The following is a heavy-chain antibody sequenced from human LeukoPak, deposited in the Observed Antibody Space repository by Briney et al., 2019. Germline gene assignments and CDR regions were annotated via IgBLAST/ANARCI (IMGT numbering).Heavy chain of an antibody. CDR2: ISSSSRYI. CDR3: ARGSGSPRYMDV. Sequence: GGSLRLSCAASGFTFSSYSMNWVRQAPGKGLEWVSSISSSSRYIYYADSVKGRFTISRDNAKNSLYLQMNSLRAEDTAVYYCARGSGSPRYMDVWGKGTTVTISS. D-gene: IGHD6-19*01. J-gene: IGHJ6*03. V-gene: IGHV3-21*01. CDR1: GFTFSSYS.